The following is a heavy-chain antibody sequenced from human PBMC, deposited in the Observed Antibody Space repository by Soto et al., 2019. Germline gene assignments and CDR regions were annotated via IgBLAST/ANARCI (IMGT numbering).Heavy chain of an antibody. CDR3: AKASWGSIGMDV. CDR2: ISYDGSNK. V-gene: IGHV3-30*18. CDR1: GFTFSSYG. D-gene: IGHD3-16*01. J-gene: IGHJ6*02. Sequence: PGGSLRLSCAASGFTFSSYGMHWVRQAPGKGLEWVAVISYDGSNKYYADSVKGRFTISRDNSKNTLYLQMNSLRAEDTAVYYCAKASWGSIGMDVWGQGTTVTVSS.